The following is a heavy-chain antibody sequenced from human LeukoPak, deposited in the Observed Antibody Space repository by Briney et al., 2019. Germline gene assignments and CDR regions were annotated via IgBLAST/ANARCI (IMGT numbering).Heavy chain of an antibody. Sequence: GGSLRLSCAASGFTFDDYAMHWVRQAPGKGLGWVSGISWNSGSIGYADSVKGRFTISRDNAKNSLYLQMNSLRAEDTALYYYAEDIRAGAAAGTNVDYWGQGTLVTVSS. CDR2: ISWNSGSI. J-gene: IGHJ4*02. D-gene: IGHD6-13*01. CDR3: AEDIRAGAAAGTNVDY. V-gene: IGHV3-9*01. CDR1: GFTFDDYA.